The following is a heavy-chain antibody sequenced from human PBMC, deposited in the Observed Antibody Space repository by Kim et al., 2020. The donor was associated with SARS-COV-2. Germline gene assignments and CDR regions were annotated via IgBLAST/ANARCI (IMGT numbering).Heavy chain of an antibody. J-gene: IGHJ5*02. V-gene: IGHV1-46*01. D-gene: IGHD6-6*01. CDR3: AREGGDGSSSGSSWFDT. CDR1: GYTFTSYY. CDR2: INPSGGST. Sequence: ASVKVSCKASGYTFTSYYMHWVRQAPGQGLEWMGIINPSGGSTSYAQKFQGRVTMTRDTSTSTVYMELSSLRAEDTAVYYCAREGGDGSSSGSSWFDTWGQGTMVTVSS.